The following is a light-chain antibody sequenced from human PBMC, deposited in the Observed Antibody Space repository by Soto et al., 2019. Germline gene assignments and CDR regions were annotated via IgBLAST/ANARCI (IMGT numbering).Light chain of an antibody. CDR3: SSCTSGSTYV. CDR1: SSDVGGYNY. J-gene: IGLJ1*01. V-gene: IGLV2-14*03. Sequence: QSVLTQPASVSGSPGQSITISCTGTSSDVGGYNYVSWYQHHPGKAPKLMIYDVSNRPSGVSSRFSGSKSGNTASLTISGLQLEDEADYYCSSCTSGSTYVFGTGTKVTVL. CDR2: DVS.